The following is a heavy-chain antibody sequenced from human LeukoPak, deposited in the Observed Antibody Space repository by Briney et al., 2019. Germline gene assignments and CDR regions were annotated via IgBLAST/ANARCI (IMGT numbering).Heavy chain of an antibody. Sequence: GSLRLSCAASRFTFSSYAMSWVRQAPGKGPEWVSAISHSGGTTYYADSVKGRFTISRDNSKNTLYLQMNSLRAEDTAVYYCAKVRMITMIAYDAFDIWGQGTMVTVSS. CDR1: RFTFSSYA. CDR3: AKVRMITMIAYDAFDI. V-gene: IGHV3-23*01. D-gene: IGHD3-22*01. CDR2: ISHSGGTT. J-gene: IGHJ3*02.